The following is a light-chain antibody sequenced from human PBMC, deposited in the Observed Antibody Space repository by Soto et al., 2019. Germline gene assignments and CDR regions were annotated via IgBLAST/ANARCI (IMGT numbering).Light chain of an antibody. CDR1: QSLNRDY. V-gene: IGKV1-5*03. J-gene: IGKJ1*01. CDR2: KAS. Sequence: IQMTQSPSTLSASLGDRVTMTCRASQSLNRDYLAWYQQKPGKAPKLLIYKASTLETDVPSRFSRGRSGTAFTLTITSLQADDFATYYCHQYDSYPRTFGQGTKVYLK. CDR3: HQYDSYPRT.